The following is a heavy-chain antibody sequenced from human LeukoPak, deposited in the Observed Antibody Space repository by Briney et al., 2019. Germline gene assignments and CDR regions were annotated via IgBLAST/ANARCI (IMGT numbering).Heavy chain of an antibody. V-gene: IGHV4-39*07. J-gene: IGHJ4*02. Sequence: PSETLSLTCTVSGGSISSKSYFWGWIRQSPGKGLEWIGSINYSGNTYYSLSLESRVTISVDTSKNQFSLKLSSVTAADTAVYYCASGQDYYDSSGYPLDYWGQGTLVTVSS. CDR3: ASGQDYYDSSGYPLDY. D-gene: IGHD3-22*01. CDR2: INYSGNT. CDR1: GGSISSKSYF.